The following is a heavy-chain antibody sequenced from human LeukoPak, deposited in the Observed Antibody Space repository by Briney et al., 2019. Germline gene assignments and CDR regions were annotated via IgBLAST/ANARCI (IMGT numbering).Heavy chain of an antibody. CDR3: ATTPSGSGSYLTYYFDY. CDR1: GYTLTELS. D-gene: IGHD3-10*01. V-gene: IGHV1-24*01. CDR2: FDPEDGET. J-gene: IGHJ4*02. Sequence: ASVKVSCKVSGYTLTELSMRWVRQAPGKGLEWMGGFDPEDGETIYAQKFQGRVTMTEDTSTDTAYMELSSLRSEDTAVYYCATTPSGSGSYLTYYFDYWGQGTLVTVSS.